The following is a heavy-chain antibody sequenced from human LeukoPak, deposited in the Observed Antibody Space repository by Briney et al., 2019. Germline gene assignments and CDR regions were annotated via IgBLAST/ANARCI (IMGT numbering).Heavy chain of an antibody. D-gene: IGHD6-13*01. Sequence: GGSLRLSCAASGFTFNSFAMNWVRQTPGKGLEWISFISSSGSTIYYADSVKGRFTISRDNAKNSLYLQMNSLRAEDTAVYYCARGIAAAGHYYYMDVWGKGTTVTVSS. CDR2: ISSSGSTI. J-gene: IGHJ6*03. V-gene: IGHV3-48*01. CDR3: ARGIAAAGHYYYMDV. CDR1: GFTFNSFA.